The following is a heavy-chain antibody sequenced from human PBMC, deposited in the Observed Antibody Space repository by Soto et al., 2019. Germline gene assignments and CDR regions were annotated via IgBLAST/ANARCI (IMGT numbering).Heavy chain of an antibody. J-gene: IGHJ1*01. Sequence: EVQLVESGGGLVQPGGSLRLSCAASGFRFIDYWMTWVRQAPGKGLEWVANIKHEGIEKRYADSVKGRFTIARDNAKSSLDLQMNSLTADDTAVYYCARGLLHDYGDYGYFLYWGRGTLVAVSS. CDR2: IKHEGIEK. CDR3: ARGLLHDYGDYGYFLY. V-gene: IGHV3-7*01. D-gene: IGHD4-17*01. CDR1: GFRFIDYW.